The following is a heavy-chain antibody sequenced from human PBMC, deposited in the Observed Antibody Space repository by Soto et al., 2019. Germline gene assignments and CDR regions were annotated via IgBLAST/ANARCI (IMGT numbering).Heavy chain of an antibody. J-gene: IGHJ4*02. CDR1: GFTFSNYA. CDR3: ARVIVRTSYSDRSGYYFKY. CDR2: ISGSGGTS. D-gene: IGHD3-22*01. Sequence: PGGSLRLSCVASGFTFSNYAMSWVRQAPGKGLECVSGISGSGGTSYYADSVKGRFTVSRDDSKNTLYLQINTLRPEDTAIYYCARVIVRTSYSDRSGYYFKYWGQGTLVTVSS. V-gene: IGHV3-23*01.